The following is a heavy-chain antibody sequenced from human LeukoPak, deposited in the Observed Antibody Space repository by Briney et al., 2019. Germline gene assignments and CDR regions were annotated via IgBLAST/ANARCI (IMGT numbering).Heavy chain of an antibody. CDR3: ARGAVILTGPRDWGFDY. V-gene: IGHV1-46*01. CDR1: GYTFTSYY. J-gene: IGHJ4*02. D-gene: IGHD3-9*01. CDR2: INPSGGST. Sequence: ASVKVSCKASGYTFTSYYMHWVRQAPGQGLEWMGIINPSGGSTSYAQKFQGRVTMTRGTSTSTVYMELSSLRSEDTAVYYCARGAVILTGPRDWGFDYWGQGTLVTVSS.